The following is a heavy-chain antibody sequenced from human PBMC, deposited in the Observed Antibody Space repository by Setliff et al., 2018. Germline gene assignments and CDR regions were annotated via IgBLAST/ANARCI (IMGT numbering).Heavy chain of an antibody. D-gene: IGHD3-22*01. J-gene: IGHJ3*02. CDR3: ARDPNYYDSSGQLLGDAFDI. V-gene: IGHV1-46*01. Sequence: GASVKVSSKASGYTFTSYYMHWVRQAPGQGLEWMGIINPSGGSTSYAQKFQGRVTMTRDTSTSTVYMELSSLRSEDTAVYYCARDPNYYDSSGQLLGDAFDIWGQGTMVTVSS. CDR1: GYTFTSYY. CDR2: INPSGGST.